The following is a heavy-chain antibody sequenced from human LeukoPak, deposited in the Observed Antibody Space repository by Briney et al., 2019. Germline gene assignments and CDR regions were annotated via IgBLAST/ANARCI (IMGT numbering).Heavy chain of an antibody. D-gene: IGHD6-13*01. CDR2: IYYSGTT. CDR1: GGSISYYY. V-gene: IGHV4-59*01. CDR3: ARAARSWSFDY. Sequence: PSATLSLTCTVSGGSISYYYWSWIRQPPGKGLEWIGYIYYSGTTNYNPSLKSRVTISVDTSNNQFSLKLSSVTAADTAVYYCARAARSWSFDYWGQGTLVTVSS. J-gene: IGHJ4*02.